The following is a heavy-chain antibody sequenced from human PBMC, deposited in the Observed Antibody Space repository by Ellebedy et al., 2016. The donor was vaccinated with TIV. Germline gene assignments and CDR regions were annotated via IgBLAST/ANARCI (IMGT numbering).Heavy chain of an antibody. CDR2: IYHSGST. CDR1: GYSISSGYY. Sequence: SETLSLTXTVSGYSISSGYYWGWIRQPPGKGLEWIGSIYHSGSTYYNPSLKSRVTISVDTSKNQFSLKLSSVTAADTAVYYCASGGVGATTNYWGQGTLVTVSS. J-gene: IGHJ4*02. D-gene: IGHD1-26*01. CDR3: ASGGVGATTNY. V-gene: IGHV4-38-2*02.